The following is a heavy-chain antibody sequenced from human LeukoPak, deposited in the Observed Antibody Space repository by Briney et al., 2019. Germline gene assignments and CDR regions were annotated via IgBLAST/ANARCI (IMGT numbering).Heavy chain of an antibody. D-gene: IGHD1-26*01. CDR2: IKSKTDGGTT. CDR3: TTIVGDRRGAFDI. J-gene: IGHJ3*02. Sequence: GGSLRLSCAASGFTFSNAWMSWVRQAPGKGLEWVGRIKSKTDGGTTDYAAPVKGRFTISRDDSKNTLYLQVNSLKTEDTAVYYCTTIVGDRRGAFDIWGQGTMVTVSS. CDR1: GFTFSNAW. V-gene: IGHV3-15*01.